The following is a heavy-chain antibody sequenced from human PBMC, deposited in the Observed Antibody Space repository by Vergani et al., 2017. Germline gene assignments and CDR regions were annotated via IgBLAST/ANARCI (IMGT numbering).Heavy chain of an antibody. CDR3: ARGGIAARPYYYYYYMDV. CDR1: GGSISSYY. J-gene: IGHJ6*03. CDR2: IYYSGST. D-gene: IGHD6-6*01. V-gene: IGHV4-59*01. Sequence: QVQLQESGPGLVKPSETLSLTCTVSGGSISSYYWSWIRQPPGKGLEWIGYIYYSGSTNYNPSLKSRVTISVDTSKNRFSLKLSSVTAADTAVYYCARGGIAARPYYYYYYMDVWGKGTTVTVSS.